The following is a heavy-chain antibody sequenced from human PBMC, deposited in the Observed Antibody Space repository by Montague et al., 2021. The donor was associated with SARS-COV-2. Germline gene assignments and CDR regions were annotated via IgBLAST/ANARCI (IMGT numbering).Heavy chain of an antibody. J-gene: IGHJ6*03. CDR3: ARARQDVVVPALGIGAYYYYYYMDV. V-gene: IGHV4-34*01. CDR1: GGSFSGCY. Sequence: SETLSLTCAVYGGSFSGCYWSWIRQPPGKGLEWIGEINHSESTNYNPSLKSRVTISVDTSKNQFSLKLSSVTAADTAVYYCARARQDVVVPALGIGAYYYYYYMDVWGKGTTVTVSS. D-gene: IGHD2-2*01. CDR2: INHSEST.